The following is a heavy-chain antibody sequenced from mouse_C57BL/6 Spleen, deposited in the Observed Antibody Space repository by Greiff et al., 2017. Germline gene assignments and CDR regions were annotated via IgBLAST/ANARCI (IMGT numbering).Heavy chain of an antibody. CDR3: ARSLPSPYYFDY. J-gene: IGHJ2*01. V-gene: IGHV1-7*01. Sequence: QVQLKESGAELAKPGASVKLSCKASGYTFTSYWMHWVKQRPGQGLEWIGYINPSSGYTKYNQKFKDKATLTADKSSSTAYMQLSGLTYEDSAVYYCARSLPSPYYFDYWGQGTTLTVSS. CDR1: GYTFTSYW. D-gene: IGHD4-1*01. CDR2: INPSSGYT.